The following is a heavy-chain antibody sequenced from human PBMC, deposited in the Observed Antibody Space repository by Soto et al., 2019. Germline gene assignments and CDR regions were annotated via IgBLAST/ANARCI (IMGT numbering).Heavy chain of an antibody. CDR1: GFTFSSYG. CDR2: IWYDGSNK. D-gene: IGHD3-9*01. J-gene: IGHJ4*02. V-gene: IGHV3-33*01. Sequence: RGSLRLSCAASGFTFSSYGMHWVRQAPGKGLEWVAVIWYDGSNKYYADSVKGRFTISRDNSKNTLYLQMNSLRAEDTAVYYCARDRSDYDILTGYTSYWGQGTLVTVSS. CDR3: ARDRSDYDILTGYTSY.